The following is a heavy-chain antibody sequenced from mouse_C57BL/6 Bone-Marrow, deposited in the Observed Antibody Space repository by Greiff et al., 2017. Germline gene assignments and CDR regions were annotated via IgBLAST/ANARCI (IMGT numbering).Heavy chain of an antibody. V-gene: IGHV1-26*01. CDR3: ARSSTVVAKDWFAY. CDR1: GYTFTDYY. Sequence: VQLKQSGPELVKPGASVKISCKASGYTFTDYYMNWVKQSHGKSLEWIGDINPNNGGTSYNQKFKGKATLTVDKSSSTAYMELRSLTSEDSAVYYCARSSTVVAKDWFAYWGQGTLVTVSA. CDR2: INPNNGGT. D-gene: IGHD1-1*01. J-gene: IGHJ3*01.